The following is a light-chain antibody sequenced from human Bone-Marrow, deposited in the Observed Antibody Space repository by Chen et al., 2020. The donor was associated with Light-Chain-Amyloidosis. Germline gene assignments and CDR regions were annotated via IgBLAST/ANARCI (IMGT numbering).Light chain of an antibody. CDR1: SSDVGSYNL. CDR2: EVT. Sequence: QSALTQPASVSGSPGQSITISCPGTSSDVGSYNLVSWYQHHPDKAPKRLIYEVTKRPSGVTNRFSGSKSDNTASLTSTGLQAEDEADYYCCSYAGSTTYWVLGGGTKLTVL. V-gene: IGLV2-23*02. J-gene: IGLJ3*02. CDR3: CSYAGSTTYWV.